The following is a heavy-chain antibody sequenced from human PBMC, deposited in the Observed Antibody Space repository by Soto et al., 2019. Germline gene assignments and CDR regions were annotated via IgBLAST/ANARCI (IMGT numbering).Heavy chain of an antibody. V-gene: IGHV3-48*01. Sequence: VGSLILSCASSGFPFSSYSMNWVRQAPGKGLEGVSYISSSSSTIYYADSVKGRFTISRDNAKNSLYLQMNSLRAEDTAVYYCVREDNNYYDSSGYHLRYDYWGQGTLVTVPS. D-gene: IGHD3-22*01. CDR1: GFPFSSYS. CDR3: VREDNNYYDSSGYHLRYDY. J-gene: IGHJ4*02. CDR2: ISSSSSTI.